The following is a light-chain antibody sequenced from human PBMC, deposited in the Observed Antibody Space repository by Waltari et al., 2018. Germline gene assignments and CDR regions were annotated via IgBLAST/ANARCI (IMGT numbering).Light chain of an antibody. CDR1: RSVLYTDNKKNY. J-gene: IGKJ1*01. V-gene: IGKV4-1*01. CDR2: WAS. Sequence: DIAMTQSPDSLAVSLGERATINCKSSRSVLYTDNKKNYLTWYQQKPGQPPQLLISWASTRESGVPDRFIGSGSGTDFTLTISSLQAEDVAVYYCHQHYTTPWTFGQGTQVEL. CDR3: HQHYTTPWT.